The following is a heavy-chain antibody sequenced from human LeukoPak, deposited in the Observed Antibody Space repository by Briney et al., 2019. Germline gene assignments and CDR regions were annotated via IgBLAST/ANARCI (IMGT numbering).Heavy chain of an antibody. CDR1: GFAFSSYA. J-gene: IGHJ4*02. Sequence: GGSLRLSCAASGFAFSSYAMTWVRQPPGKGLEWVSSISSSSSYIYYADSVKGRFTISRDNAKNSLYLQMNSLRAEDTAVYYCARGSGGALCFDYWGQGTLVTVSS. CDR2: ISSSSSYI. D-gene: IGHD3-16*01. V-gene: IGHV3-21*01. CDR3: ARGSGGALCFDY.